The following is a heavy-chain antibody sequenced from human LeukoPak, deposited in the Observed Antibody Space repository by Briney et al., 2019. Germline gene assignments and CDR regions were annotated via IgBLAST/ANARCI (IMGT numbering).Heavy chain of an antibody. J-gene: IGHJ4*02. CDR1: GFTFSSYE. CDR2: ISSSGSTI. V-gene: IGHV3-48*03. CDR3: ARARGYSYGVDY. D-gene: IGHD5-18*01. Sequence: GGSLRLSCAASGFTFSSYEMNWVRQAPGKGLEWVSYISSSGSTIYYADSVKGRFTISRDNAKNSLYLQMNSLRAEDTAVYYCARARGYSYGVDYWGQGTLVTVSS.